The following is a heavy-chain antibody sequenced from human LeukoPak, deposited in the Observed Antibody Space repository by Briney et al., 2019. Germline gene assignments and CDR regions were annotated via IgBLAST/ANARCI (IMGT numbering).Heavy chain of an antibody. V-gene: IGHV3-15*01. CDR1: GFTFSNAK. J-gene: IGHJ4*02. CDR3: TGGVESGNYLHY. Sequence: GGSLRLSCAASGFTFSNAKVSWVRQAPGKGLEWVGRIKSKTDGGTTDYAAPVKGRFTISRDDSKNTLYLQMITLETEDTAVYYCTGGVESGNYLHYWGQGTLVTVSS. D-gene: IGHD3-3*01. CDR2: IKSKTDGGTT.